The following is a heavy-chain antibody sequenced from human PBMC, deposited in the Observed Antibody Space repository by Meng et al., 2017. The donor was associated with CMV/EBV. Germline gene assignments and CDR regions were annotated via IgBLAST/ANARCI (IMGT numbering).Heavy chain of an antibody. CDR3: ARGSTDDNSWYYY. CDR2: ISYDGGNK. CDR1: GFTFSSYA. Sequence: GESLKISCAASGFTFSSYAMHWVRQAPGKGLEWVAVISYDGGNKYYADSVKGRFTISRDNSKNTLYLQMNSLRAEDTAVYYCARGSTDDNSWYYYWGQGTLVTVSS. D-gene: IGHD6-13*01. J-gene: IGHJ4*02. V-gene: IGHV3-30*04.